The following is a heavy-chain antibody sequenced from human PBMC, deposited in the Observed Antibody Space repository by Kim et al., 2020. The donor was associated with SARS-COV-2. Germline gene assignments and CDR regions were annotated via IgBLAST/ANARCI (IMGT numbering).Heavy chain of an antibody. CDR2: IYYNGST. CDR3: ARDRGDRSNWYNWFDS. J-gene: IGHJ5*01. Sequence: SETLSLTCIVSGGSISGFYWSWIRQPPGKGLEWIGYIYYNGSTNYNPSLKSRVTMSVDTPKNQFSLKLTSVTAADTAVYYCARDRGDRSNWYNWFDSWAREFWSPSPQ. D-gene: IGHD6-13*01. V-gene: IGHV4-59*13. CDR1: GGSISGFY.